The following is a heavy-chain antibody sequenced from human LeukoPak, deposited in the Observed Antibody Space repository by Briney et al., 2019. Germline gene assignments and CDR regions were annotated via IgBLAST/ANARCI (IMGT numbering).Heavy chain of an antibody. CDR2: IIPMFGTA. Sequence: SAKVSCKAAGGTFSSYAISWVRQAPGQGLEWMGGIIPMFGTANYTQKFQDRVTITADESTSTAYMELSGLRSEDTAVYFCAREVHGYYRKDMLSETNSYYYMDVWGKGTSVTVSS. CDR3: AREVHGYYRKDMLSETNSYYYMDV. J-gene: IGHJ6*03. CDR1: GGTFSSYA. D-gene: IGHD3-10*01. V-gene: IGHV1-69*13.